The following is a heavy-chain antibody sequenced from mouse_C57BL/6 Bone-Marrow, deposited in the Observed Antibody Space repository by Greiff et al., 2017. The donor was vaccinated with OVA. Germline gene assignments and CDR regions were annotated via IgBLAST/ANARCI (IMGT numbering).Heavy chain of an antibody. Sequence: QVHVKQPGAELVKPGASVKLSCKASGYTFTSYWMHWVKQRPGQGLEWIGMIHPNSGSTNYNEKFKSKATLTVDKSSSTAYMQLSSLTSEDSAVYYCARSVLLRWYFDVWGTGTTVTFSS. D-gene: IGHD1-1*01. CDR2: IHPNSGST. CDR3: ARSVLLRWYFDV. J-gene: IGHJ1*03. V-gene: IGHV1-64*01. CDR1: GYTFTSYW.